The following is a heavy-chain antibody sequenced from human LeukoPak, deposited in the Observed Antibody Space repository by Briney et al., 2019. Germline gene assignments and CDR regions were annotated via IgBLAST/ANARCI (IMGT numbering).Heavy chain of an antibody. V-gene: IGHV3-21*01. CDR2: ISSSSSYI. J-gene: IGHJ4*02. D-gene: IGHD2-2*01. CDR3: ARVLRCSSTSCCSFDY. Sequence: TGGSLRLSCAASGFTFSSYSMNWVRQAPGKGLEWVSSISSSSSYIYYADSVKGRFTISRDNAKNSLYLQMNSLRAEDTAVYYCARVLRCSSTSCCSFDYWGQGTLVTVSS. CDR1: GFTFSSYS.